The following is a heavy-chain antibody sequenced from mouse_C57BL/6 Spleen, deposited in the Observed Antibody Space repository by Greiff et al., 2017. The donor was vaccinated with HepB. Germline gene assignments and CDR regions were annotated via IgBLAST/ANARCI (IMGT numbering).Heavy chain of an antibody. CDR2: INPNNGGT. J-gene: IGHJ1*03. Sequence: VQLQQSGPELVKPGASVKMSCKASGYTFTDYNMHWVKQSHGKSLEWIGYINPNNGGTSYNQKFKGKATLTVNKSSSTAYMELRSLTSEDSAVYYCARGKLWHWYFDVWGTGTTVTVSS. CDR1: GYTFTDYN. V-gene: IGHV1-22*01. D-gene: IGHD1-1*02. CDR3: ARGKLWHWYFDV.